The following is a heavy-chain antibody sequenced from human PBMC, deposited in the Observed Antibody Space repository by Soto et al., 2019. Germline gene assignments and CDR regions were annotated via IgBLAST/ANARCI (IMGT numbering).Heavy chain of an antibody. CDR1: GFTFSSYA. V-gene: IGHV3-30-3*01. Sequence: GGSLRLSFAASGFTFSSYARHWVRQAPGKGLKWGAVISYDGSNKYYADSVKGRFTISRDNSKNTLYLQMNSLRAEDTAVYYCARDSSWATLTYFAYWGQGTLVTVSS. CDR3: ARDSSWATLTYFAY. J-gene: IGHJ4*02. D-gene: IGHD5-12*01. CDR2: ISYDGSNK.